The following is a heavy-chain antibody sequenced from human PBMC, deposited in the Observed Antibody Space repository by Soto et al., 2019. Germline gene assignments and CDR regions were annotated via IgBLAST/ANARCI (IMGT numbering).Heavy chain of an antibody. CDR3: ARVKSDSPGYYTFNY. D-gene: IGHD3-22*01. CDR2: IYSSGNT. V-gene: IGHV3-53*01. J-gene: IGHJ4*02. CDR1: GFTVTSNY. Sequence: QPXASLRLSGAASGFTVTSNYMSWVRQAPGKGLEWVSVIYSSGNTYHADSVKGRFIISRGNSKNTVYLQMNSLRAEDTAVYYCARVKSDSPGYYTFNYWGRGTLVTVSS.